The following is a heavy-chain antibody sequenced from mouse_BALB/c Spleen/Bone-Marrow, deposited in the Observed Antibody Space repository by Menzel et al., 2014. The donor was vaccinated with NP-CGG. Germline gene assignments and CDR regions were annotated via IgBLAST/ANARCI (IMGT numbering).Heavy chain of an antibody. Sequence: QVQLQQSGPELVKPGASVRISCKASGYTFTSYYIHWVKQRPGQGLEWIGWIYPGNVNTKYDEKFKGKATLTADKSSSTAYMQLSSLTTEDAAIDFYAREEVPTFYDMDYWGQGTSVTVSS. CDR2: IYPGNVNT. CDR1: GYTFTSYY. V-gene: IGHV1S56*01. J-gene: IGHJ4*01. CDR3: AREEVPTFYDMDY. D-gene: IGHD6-1*01.